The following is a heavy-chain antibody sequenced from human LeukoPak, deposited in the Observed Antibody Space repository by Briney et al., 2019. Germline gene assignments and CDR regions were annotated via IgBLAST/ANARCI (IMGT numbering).Heavy chain of an antibody. V-gene: IGHV5-51*01. D-gene: IGHD2-15*01. Sequence: PGESLKISCKGSGYSFTSYWIGWVRQMPGKGLEWMGIIYPGDSDTRYSPSFQGQVTISADNSISTAYLQWSSLKASDTAMYYCARHHEYCSGGSCYGVWFDPWGQGTLVTVSS. J-gene: IGHJ5*02. CDR2: IYPGDSDT. CDR3: ARHHEYCSGGSCYGVWFDP. CDR1: GYSFTSYW.